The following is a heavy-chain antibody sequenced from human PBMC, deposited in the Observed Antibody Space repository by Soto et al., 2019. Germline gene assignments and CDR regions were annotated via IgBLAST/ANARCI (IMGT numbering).Heavy chain of an antibody. J-gene: IGHJ4*02. V-gene: IGHV4-61*01. D-gene: IGHD7-27*01. CDR2: IPNNGSP. Sequence: SETLSLTCSVSGGSVRTGSYHWSWIRQPPGKGLEWIGFIPNNGSPDYNPSLKSQVVVSIDRSKNQFSLKVNSVTAADTAVYFCARIGWGGDSWGQGTLVTVSS. CDR1: GGSVRTGSYH. CDR3: ARIGWGGDS.